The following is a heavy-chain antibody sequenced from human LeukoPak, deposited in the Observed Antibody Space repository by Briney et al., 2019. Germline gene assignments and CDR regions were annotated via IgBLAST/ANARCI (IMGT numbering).Heavy chain of an antibody. Sequence: SETPSLTCTVSGGSVSSGSYYWSWIRQPPGKGLEWIGYIYYSGSTNYNPSLKSRVTISVDTSKNQFSLKLSSVTAADTAVYYCARAGDSSSXYLRYWGQGTLVTVSS. D-gene: IGHD6-13*01. J-gene: IGHJ4*02. V-gene: IGHV4-61*01. CDR3: ARAGDSSSXYLRY. CDR2: IYYSGST. CDR1: GGSVSSGSYY.